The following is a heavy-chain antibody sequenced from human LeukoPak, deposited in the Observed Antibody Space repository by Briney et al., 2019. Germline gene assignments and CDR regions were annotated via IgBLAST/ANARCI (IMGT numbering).Heavy chain of an antibody. J-gene: IGHJ3*01. CDR1: GITLSRYG. CDR2: VSFDGRDK. V-gene: IGHV3-33*05. D-gene: IGHD3-10*01. Sequence: HPGKSLRLSCVPSGITLSRYGLHWVRQAPGRGLEWVAYVSFDGRDKYYVDSVKGRFTVSRDRYNNTLFLQMNRLRADDTAVYYCAKDLEVSGSGDPFDVWGQGTMVRVSS. CDR3: AKDLEVSGSGDPFDV.